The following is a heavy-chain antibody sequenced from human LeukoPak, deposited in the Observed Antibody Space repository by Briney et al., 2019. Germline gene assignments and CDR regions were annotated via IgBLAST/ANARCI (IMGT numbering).Heavy chain of an antibody. CDR2: IYYSGST. V-gene: IGHV4-39*01. Sequence: SETLSLTRTVSGGSISSSSYYWGWIRQPPGKGLVWIGSIYYSGSTYYNPSLKSRVTISVDTSKNQFSLKLSSVSAADTAVYYCARHRGGTYRWYFDSWGQGTLVTVSS. J-gene: IGHJ4*02. CDR3: ARHRGGTYRWYFDS. CDR1: GGSISSSSYY. D-gene: IGHD2-15*01.